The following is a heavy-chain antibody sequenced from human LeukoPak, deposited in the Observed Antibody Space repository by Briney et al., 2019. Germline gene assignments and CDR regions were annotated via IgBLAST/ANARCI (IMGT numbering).Heavy chain of an antibody. J-gene: IGHJ6*02. CDR2: IYPGDSRV. V-gene: IGHV5-51*01. CDR1: GYSFTSYW. Sequence: GESLKISCQGFGYSFTSYWIGWVRQVPGKGMEWMGVIYPGDSRVRYNPSFQGQVTISADKSISTAYLQWSSLKASDTAMYYCARTLKAAAAGYYYYGMDVWGQGTTVTVSS. CDR3: ARTLKAAAAGYYYYGMDV. D-gene: IGHD6-13*01.